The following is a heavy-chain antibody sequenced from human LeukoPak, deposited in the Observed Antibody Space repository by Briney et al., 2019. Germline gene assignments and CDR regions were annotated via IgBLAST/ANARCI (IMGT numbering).Heavy chain of an antibody. CDR3: AREQQLDYYYMDV. CDR2: ISSSSSYI. D-gene: IGHD6-6*01. V-gene: IGHV3-21*01. Sequence: GGSLRLSCAASGFTFSSYSMNWVRQAPGKGLEWVSSISSSSSYIYYADSVKGRSTISRDNAKNSLYLQMNSLRAEDTAVYYCAREQQLDYYYMDVWGKGTTVTVSS. J-gene: IGHJ6*03. CDR1: GFTFSSYS.